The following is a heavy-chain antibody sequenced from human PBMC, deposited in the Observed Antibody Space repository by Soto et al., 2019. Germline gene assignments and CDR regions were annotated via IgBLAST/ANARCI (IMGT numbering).Heavy chain of an antibody. CDR2: IYHSGST. CDR1: GGSISSSNW. Sequence: KPSETLSLTCAVSGGSISSSNWWSWVRQPPGKGLEWIGEIYHSGSTNYNPSLKSRVTISVDKSKNQFSLKLSSVTAADTAVYYCARGDDYYYGSGARAFDIWGQGTMVTVS. V-gene: IGHV4-4*02. J-gene: IGHJ3*02. CDR3: ARGDDYYYGSGARAFDI. D-gene: IGHD3-10*01.